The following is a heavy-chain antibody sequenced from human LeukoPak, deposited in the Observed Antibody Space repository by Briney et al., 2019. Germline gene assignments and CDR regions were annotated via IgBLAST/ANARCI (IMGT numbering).Heavy chain of an antibody. CDR1: GGSISSYY. Sequence: SETLSLTCTVSGGSISSYYWSWIRQPAGKGLEWIGRIYTSGSTNYNPSLKSRVTMSVDPSKNQFSLKLSSVTAADTAVYYCAREVVVVAATPHWYFDLWGRGTLVTVSS. J-gene: IGHJ2*01. D-gene: IGHD2-15*01. CDR3: AREVVVVAATPHWYFDL. CDR2: IYTSGST. V-gene: IGHV4-4*07.